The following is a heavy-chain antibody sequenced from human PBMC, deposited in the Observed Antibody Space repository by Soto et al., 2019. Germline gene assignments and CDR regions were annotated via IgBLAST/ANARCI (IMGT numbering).Heavy chain of an antibody. CDR1: GFNFGDYA. CDR3: TGRGSFNWYFDL. J-gene: IGHJ2*01. Sequence: GGSLRLSCTASGFNFGDYAMSWFRQAPGKGLEWVGFIRSKAYGGTTEYAASVKGRFTISRDDSKSIAYLQMNSLTTEDTAVYYCTGRGSFNWYFDLWGRGTLVTVSS. CDR2: IRSKAYGGTT. V-gene: IGHV3-49*03.